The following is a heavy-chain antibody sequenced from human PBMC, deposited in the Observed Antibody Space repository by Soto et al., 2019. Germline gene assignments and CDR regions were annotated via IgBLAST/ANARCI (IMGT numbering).Heavy chain of an antibody. D-gene: IGHD3-9*01. V-gene: IGHV2-5*02. Sequence: SGPTLVNPTQTLTLTCTFSGFSLSTSRVGVGWIRQPPGKALEWLALIYWDDDKRYSPSLKSRLTITKDTSKNQVVLTMTNMDPVDTATYYCAHSTPPDAWDWLSRLYYYYGMDVWGQGTTVTVSS. CDR1: GFSLSTSRVG. J-gene: IGHJ6*02. CDR2: IYWDDDK. CDR3: AHSTPPDAWDWLSRLYYYYGMDV.